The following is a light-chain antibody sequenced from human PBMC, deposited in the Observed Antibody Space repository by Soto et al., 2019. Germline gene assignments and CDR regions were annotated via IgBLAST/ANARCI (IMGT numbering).Light chain of an antibody. J-gene: IGKJ1*01. CDR2: AAS. V-gene: IGKV1-39*01. CDR1: QSISSY. CDR3: QQSYSMPGT. Sequence: DIQMTPSPSSLSASVGNRITITCLASQSISSYLNWYQQKPGKAPKLLIYAASSLQSGVPSRFSGSGSGTDFTLTISSLQPEDFATYYCQQSYSMPGTFGQGTKVDI.